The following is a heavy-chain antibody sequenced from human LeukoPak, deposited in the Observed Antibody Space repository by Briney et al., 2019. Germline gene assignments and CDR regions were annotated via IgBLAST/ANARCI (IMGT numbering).Heavy chain of an antibody. CDR2: INHSGST. J-gene: IGHJ3*02. CDR1: GGSFSGYY. V-gene: IGHV4-34*01. CDR3: ARGDDYGDAFDI. D-gene: IGHD4-17*01. Sequence: SETLSLTCAVYGGSFSGYYWSWIRQPPGKGLEWIGEINHSGSTNYNPSLKSRVTISVDTSKNQFSLKLSSVTAADTAVYYCARGDDYGDAFDIWGQGTMVTVSS.